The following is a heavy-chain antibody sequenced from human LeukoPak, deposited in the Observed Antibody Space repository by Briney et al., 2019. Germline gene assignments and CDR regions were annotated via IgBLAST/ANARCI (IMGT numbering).Heavy chain of an antibody. CDR2: IIPIFGTA. V-gene: IGHV1-69*05. J-gene: IGHJ4*02. CDR3: ARESSRDFWSGSQDFDY. CDR1: GGTFSSYA. D-gene: IGHD3-3*01. Sequence: SVKVSCKASGGTFSSYAISWVRQAPGQGLEWMGGIIPIFGTANYAQKFQGRVTITTDESTSTAYMELSSLRSEDTAVYYCARESSRDFWSGSQDFDYWGQGTLVTVSS.